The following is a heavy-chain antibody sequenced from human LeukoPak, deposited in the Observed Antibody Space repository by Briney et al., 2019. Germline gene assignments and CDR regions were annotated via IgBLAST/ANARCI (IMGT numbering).Heavy chain of an antibody. Sequence: ASVKVSCKASGYTFTSYDINWVRQATGQGLEWMGWMNPNSGNTGYAQKFQGRVTITADVSTSTAYMELSSLRSEDTAVYYCARGPMVRGVIRHWGQGTLVTVSS. CDR1: GYTFTSYD. V-gene: IGHV1-8*03. CDR2: MNPNSGNT. D-gene: IGHD3-10*01. J-gene: IGHJ4*02. CDR3: ARGPMVRGVIRH.